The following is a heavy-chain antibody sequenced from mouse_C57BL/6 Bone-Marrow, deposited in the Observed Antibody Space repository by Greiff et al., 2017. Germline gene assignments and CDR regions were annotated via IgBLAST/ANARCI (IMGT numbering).Heavy chain of an antibody. V-gene: IGHV14-2*01. J-gene: IGHJ3*01. Sequence: VQLQQSGAELVKPGASVKLSCTASGFNIKDYYMHWVKQRTEQGLEWIGRIDPEDGETKYAPTFQGKSTITADTSSNTAYLQLSSLTSEDTAVYYCARSRDDYNRAPWFAYWGQGTLVTVSA. CDR3: ARSRDDYNRAPWFAY. D-gene: IGHD2-4*01. CDR2: IDPEDGET. CDR1: GFNIKDYY.